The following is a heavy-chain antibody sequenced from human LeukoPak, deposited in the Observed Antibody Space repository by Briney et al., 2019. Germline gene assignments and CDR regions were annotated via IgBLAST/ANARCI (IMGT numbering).Heavy chain of an antibody. J-gene: IGHJ4*02. CDR3: AKILYSGYDYYFDY. Sequence: GGSLRLSCAVSGFTFSNYWMHWVRQAPGKGLVWVSHVTSDGSSTRCADSVKGRFTISRDNSKNTLYLQMNSLRAEDTAVYYCAKILYSGYDYYFDYWGQGTLVTVSS. D-gene: IGHD5-12*01. CDR1: GFTFSNYW. CDR2: VTSDGSST. V-gene: IGHV3-74*01.